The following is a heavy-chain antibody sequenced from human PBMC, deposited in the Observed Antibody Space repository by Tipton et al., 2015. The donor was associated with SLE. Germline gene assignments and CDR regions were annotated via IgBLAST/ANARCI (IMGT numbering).Heavy chain of an antibody. CDR1: GYSISKAYY. J-gene: IGHJ3*02. CDR2: IYHSGST. V-gene: IGHV4-38-2*01. Sequence: LRLSCAVSGYSISKAYYWGWLRQSPGKGLEWIGIIYHSGSTYYNPSLRSRVTISVETSKNQFSLTLSSVTAADTAVYYCATFFGHSSASPDALDIWGQGTMVTVSS. D-gene: IGHD6-6*01. CDR3: ATFFGHSSASPDALDI.